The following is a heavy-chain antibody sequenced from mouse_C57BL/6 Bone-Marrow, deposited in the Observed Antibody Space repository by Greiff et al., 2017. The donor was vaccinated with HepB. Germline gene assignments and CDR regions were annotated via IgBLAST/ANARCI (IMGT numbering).Heavy chain of an antibody. D-gene: IGHD2-5*01. CDR3: ARPTYYSNYEAMDY. V-gene: IGHV1-12*01. CDR2: IYPGNGDT. CDR1: GYTFTSYN. Sequence: QVQLQHSGAELVRPGASVKMSCKASGYTFTSYNMHWVKQTPRQGLEWIGAIYPGNGDTSYNQKFKGKATLTVDKSSSTAYMQLSSLTSEDSAVYFCARPTYYSNYEAMDYWGQGTSVTVSS. J-gene: IGHJ4*01.